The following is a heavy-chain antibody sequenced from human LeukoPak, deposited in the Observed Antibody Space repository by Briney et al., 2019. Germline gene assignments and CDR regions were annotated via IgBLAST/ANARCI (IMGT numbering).Heavy chain of an antibody. J-gene: IGHJ5*02. V-gene: IGHV1-58*02. CDR3: AADGVVAHHNWFDP. CDR2: IVVGSGNT. Sequence: ASVKVSCKASGFTFTSSAMQWVRQARGQRLEWIGWIVVGSGNTNYAQKFQERVTITRDMSTSTDYMELSSLRSEDTAVYYCAADGVVAHHNWFDPWGQGTLVTVSS. CDR1: GFTFTSSA. D-gene: IGHD2-15*01.